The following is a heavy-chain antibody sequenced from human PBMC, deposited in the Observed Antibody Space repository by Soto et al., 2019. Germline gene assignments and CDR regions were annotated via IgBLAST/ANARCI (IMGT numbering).Heavy chain of an antibody. J-gene: IGHJ6*03. CDR1: GFTFSGSA. CDR2: IRSKGNNYAT. D-gene: IGHD3-3*01. Sequence: EVQLVESGGGLVQPGGSLKLSCAASGFTFSGSAMHWVRQASGKGLEWVGRIRSKGNNYATAYGASLKGRFTISRDESKNTAYLQMNRLNTEDTAVYYCSRQASDFWSGKPQYYMDVWGKGTTVTVSS. CDR3: SRQASDFWSGKPQYYMDV. V-gene: IGHV3-73*01.